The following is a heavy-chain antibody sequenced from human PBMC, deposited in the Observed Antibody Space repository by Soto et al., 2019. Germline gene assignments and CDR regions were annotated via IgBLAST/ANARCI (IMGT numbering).Heavy chain of an antibody. D-gene: IGHD3-22*01. CDR3: ARGGHYYDSSGYPLDY. Sequence: ASVKVSCKASGYTFTTFNINWVRQATGQGLEWMGWMNPNSGNTGYTQKFQDRITLTRDTSITTAYMELSRLRSDDTAVYYCARGGHYYDSSGYPLDYWGQGTLVTVSS. CDR1: GYTFTTFN. V-gene: IGHV1-8*02. J-gene: IGHJ4*02. CDR2: MNPNSGNT.